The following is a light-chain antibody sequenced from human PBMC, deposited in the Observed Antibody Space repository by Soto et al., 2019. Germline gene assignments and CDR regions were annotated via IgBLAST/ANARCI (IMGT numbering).Light chain of an antibody. CDR2: AAS. J-gene: IGKJ4*01. CDR3: QKYNNAPLP. CDR1: QGISSS. Sequence: DIQMTQSPSSLSASVGDRVTITCRASQGISSSLAWYQQKPGKVPKLLIYAASTLQSGVPSRFSGRGSGTDFTLTISSLQPEDVATYYCQKYNNAPLPFGGGTKVDIK. V-gene: IGKV1-27*01.